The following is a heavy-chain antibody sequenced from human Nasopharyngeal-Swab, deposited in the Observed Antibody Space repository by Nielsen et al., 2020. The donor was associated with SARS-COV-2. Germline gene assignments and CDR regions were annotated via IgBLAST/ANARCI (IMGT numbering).Heavy chain of an antibody. CDR2: IWYDGSNK. D-gene: IGHD3-9*01. CDR1: GFTFSSYG. J-gene: IGHJ4*02. CDR3: ARRGDYDILTGYHY. Sequence: GGSLRLSCAASGFTFSSYGMHWVRQAPGKGLEWVAVIWYDGSNKYYADSVKGRFTISRDNAKNTLYLQMNSLRAEDTAVYYCARRGDYDILTGYHYWGQGTLVTVSS. V-gene: IGHV3-33*01.